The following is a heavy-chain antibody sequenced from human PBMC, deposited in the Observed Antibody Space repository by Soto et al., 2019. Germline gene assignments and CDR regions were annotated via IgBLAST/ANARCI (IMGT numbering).Heavy chain of an antibody. CDR3: AREYYDILGDKGMHV. V-gene: IGHV1-8*01. D-gene: IGHD3-9*01. CDR1: GYTFTSYD. Sequence: ASVKVSCKASGYTFTSYDINWVRQATGQGLEWMGWMNPNSGNTGYAQKFQGRVTMTRNTSISTAYMELSSLRSEDTAVYYCAREYYDILGDKGMHVWGQGTTVTVSS. CDR2: MNPNSGNT. J-gene: IGHJ6*02.